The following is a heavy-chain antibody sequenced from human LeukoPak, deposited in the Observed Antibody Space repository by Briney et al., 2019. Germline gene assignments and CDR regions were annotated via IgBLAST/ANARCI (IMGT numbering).Heavy chain of an antibody. CDR1: GFTVSSSY. J-gene: IGHJ4*02. Sequence: GGFLRLSCAAPGFTVSSSYMNWVRQAPGKGLEWVSLIYSGGGTYYADSVKGRFTISRDNSKNTLYLQMNSLRAEDTAVYYCARPTYSGSYYWFDYWGQGTLVTVSS. D-gene: IGHD1-26*01. V-gene: IGHV3-66*04. CDR2: IYSGGGT. CDR3: ARPTYSGSYYWFDY.